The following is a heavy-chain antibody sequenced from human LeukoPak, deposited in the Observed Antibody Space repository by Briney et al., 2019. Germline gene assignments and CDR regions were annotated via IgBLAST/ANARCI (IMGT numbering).Heavy chain of an antibody. D-gene: IGHD3-22*01. CDR2: IYTSGST. Sequence: PSETLSLTCTVSGGSISSGSYYWSWIRQPAGKGLEWIGHIYTSGSTNYNPSLKSRVTISVDTSKNQFSLKLSSVTAADTAVYYCARETYYYDSSGYSNPDYWGQGTLVTVSS. CDR1: GGSISSGSYY. J-gene: IGHJ4*02. V-gene: IGHV4-61*09. CDR3: ARETYYYDSSGYSNPDY.